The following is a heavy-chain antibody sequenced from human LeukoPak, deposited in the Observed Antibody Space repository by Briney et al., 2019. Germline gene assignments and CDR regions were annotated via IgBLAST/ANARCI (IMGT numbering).Heavy chain of an antibody. V-gene: IGHV3-21*01. CDR2: ISSSSNYI. D-gene: IGHD3-9*01. Sequence: GRSLRLSCAASGFTFSSYNINWVRQAPGKGLEWVSSISSSSNYIYYADSVKGRFTISRDNAKNSLYLQMNSLRAEDTAVYYCAREGDILTGRFDYWGQGTLVTVSS. J-gene: IGHJ4*02. CDR3: AREGDILTGRFDY. CDR1: GFTFSSYN.